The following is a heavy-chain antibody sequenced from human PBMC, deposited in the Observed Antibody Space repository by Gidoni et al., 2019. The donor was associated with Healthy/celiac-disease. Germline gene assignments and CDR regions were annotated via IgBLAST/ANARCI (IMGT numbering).Heavy chain of an antibody. Sequence: EVQLVESGGGLIQPGGSLRLSCAASGFTVSSDYMSWVRQAPGKGLEWVSVIYSGGRTYYGDSVKGRFTISRDNSKNTLYLQMNSLRAEDTAVYYCARVRRYYDSSGYYQGFFDYWGQGTLVTVSS. CDR2: IYSGGRT. D-gene: IGHD3-22*01. CDR1: GFTVSSDY. J-gene: IGHJ4*02. CDR3: ARVRRYYDSSGYYQGFFDY. V-gene: IGHV3-53*01.